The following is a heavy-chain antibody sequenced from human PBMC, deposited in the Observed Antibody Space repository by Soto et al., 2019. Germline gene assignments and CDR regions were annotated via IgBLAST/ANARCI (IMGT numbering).Heavy chain of an antibody. Sequence: GGSLRLSCAASGFTFDDYAMHWVRQAPGKGLEWVSGISWNSGSIGYADSVKGRFTISRDNAKNSLYLQMNSLRAEDTALYYCAQDMFVYSSSPSPFDYWGQGTLVTVSS. CDR1: GFTFDDYA. J-gene: IGHJ4*02. CDR3: AQDMFVYSSSPSPFDY. V-gene: IGHV3-9*01. D-gene: IGHD6-6*01. CDR2: ISWNSGSI.